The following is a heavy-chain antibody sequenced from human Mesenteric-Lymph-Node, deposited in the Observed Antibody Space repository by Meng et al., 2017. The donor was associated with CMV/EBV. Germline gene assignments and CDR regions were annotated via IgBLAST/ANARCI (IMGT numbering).Heavy chain of an antibody. J-gene: IGHJ5*02. D-gene: IGHD3-3*01. V-gene: IGHV1-18*01. CDR3: ARGNYGFWSGPTSNWFDP. Sequence: TFTSYGITWMRQAPGQGLEWMGWISAYNGNTNYAQKLQGRVTMTTDTSTSTAYMELRSLRSDDTAVYYCARGNYGFWSGPTSNWFDPWGQGALVTVSS. CDR2: ISAYNGNT. CDR1: TFTSYG.